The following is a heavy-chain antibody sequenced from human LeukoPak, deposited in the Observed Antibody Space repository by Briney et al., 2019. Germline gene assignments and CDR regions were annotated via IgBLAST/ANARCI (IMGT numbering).Heavy chain of an antibody. D-gene: IGHD6-19*01. CDR2: IRSKAYGGTT. Sequence: GGSLRLSCTASGFTFGDYAMSWFRQAPGKGLEWVGFIRSKAYGGTTEYAASVKGIFTISRDDSKSIAYLQMNSLKTEDTAVYYCTRDRGPRQWLVQVFYWGQGTLVTVSS. CDR3: TRDRGPRQWLVQVFY. CDR1: GFTFGDYA. V-gene: IGHV3-49*03. J-gene: IGHJ4*02.